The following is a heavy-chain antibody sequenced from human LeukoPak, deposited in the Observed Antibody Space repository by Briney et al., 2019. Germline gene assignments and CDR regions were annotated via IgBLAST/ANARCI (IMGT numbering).Heavy chain of an antibody. CDR2: IYHSGST. V-gene: IGHV4-30-2*01. Sequence: PSETLSLTCAVSGGSISSGGYSWSWIRQPPGKGLEWIGYIYHSGSTYYNPSLKSRVTISVDRSKNQFSLKLSSVTAADTVVYYCAALTTVTSSIDYWGQGTLVTVSS. D-gene: IGHD4-17*01. CDR3: AALTTVTSSIDY. CDR1: GGSISSGGYS. J-gene: IGHJ4*02.